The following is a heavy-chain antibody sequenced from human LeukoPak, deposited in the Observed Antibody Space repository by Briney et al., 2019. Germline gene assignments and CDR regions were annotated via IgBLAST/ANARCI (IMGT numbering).Heavy chain of an antibody. CDR1: GYRFTTYW. Sequence: GESLKISCKGFGYRFTTYWIGWARQMPGKGLEWMGIIYPGDSDTRYSPSFQGQVTISADKSITTAYLQWTSLEATDTAMYYCARLSRMAATLDAFAIWGQGTMVTVSS. CDR2: IYPGDSDT. D-gene: IGHD5-24*01. J-gene: IGHJ3*02. V-gene: IGHV5-51*01. CDR3: ARLSRMAATLDAFAI.